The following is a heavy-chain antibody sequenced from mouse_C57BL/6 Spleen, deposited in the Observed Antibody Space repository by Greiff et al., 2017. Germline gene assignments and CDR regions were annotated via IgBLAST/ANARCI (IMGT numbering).Heavy chain of an antibody. CDR2: IDPSDSYT. J-gene: IGHJ3*01. CDR1: GYTFTSYW. CDR3: ARGSGFSWFAY. D-gene: IGHD3-2*02. Sequence: QVQLQQPGAELVMPGASVKLSCKASGYTFTSYWMHWVKQRPGQGLEWIGEIDPSDSYTNYNQEFKGKSTLTVDKSSSTAYMQLSSLTSEDSAVYCCARGSGFSWFAYWGQGTLVTVSA. V-gene: IGHV1-69*01.